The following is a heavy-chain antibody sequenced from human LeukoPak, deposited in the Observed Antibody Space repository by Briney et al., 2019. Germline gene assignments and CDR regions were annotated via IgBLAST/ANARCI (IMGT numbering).Heavy chain of an antibody. CDR3: ARVTARDYYYMDV. J-gene: IGHJ6*03. D-gene: IGHD6-6*01. V-gene: IGHV3-20*04. CDR1: GFTFSTFA. CDR2: INWNGGST. Sequence: PGGSLRLSCAASGFTFSTFAMIWVRQAPGKGLEWVSGINWNGGSTGYADSVKGRFTISRDNAKNSLYLQMNSLRAEDTALYYCARVTARDYYYMDVWGKGTTVTVSS.